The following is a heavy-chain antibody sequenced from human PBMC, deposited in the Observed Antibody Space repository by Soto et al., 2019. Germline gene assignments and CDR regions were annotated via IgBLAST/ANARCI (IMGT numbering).Heavy chain of an antibody. CDR2: IYATGTT. J-gene: IGHJ5*02. V-gene: IGHV4-4*07. CDR3: VRDGTKTLRAWFDP. Sequence: SETLSLTCTVSGASISGFYWSWIRKSAGKGLEWIGRIYATGTTDYNPSLKSRVMMSVDTSKKQLSLKLRSVTAADTAVYYCVRDGTKTLRAWFDPWGQGISLTVSS. D-gene: IGHD1-1*01. CDR1: GASISGFY.